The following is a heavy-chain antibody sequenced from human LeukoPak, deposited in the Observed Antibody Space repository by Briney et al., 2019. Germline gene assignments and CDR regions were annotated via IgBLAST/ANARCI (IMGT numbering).Heavy chain of an antibody. J-gene: IGHJ3*02. CDR2: ISGSGGST. Sequence: GGSLRLSCAASGFTFSSYSMNWVRQAPGKGLEWVSAISGSGGSTYYADSVKGRFTISRDNSKNTLYLQMNSLRAEDTAVYYCAKNPPPVGAPNWGFYIWGQGTMVTVSS. D-gene: IGHD1-26*01. CDR3: AKNPPPVGAPNWGFYI. CDR1: GFTFSSYS. V-gene: IGHV3-23*01.